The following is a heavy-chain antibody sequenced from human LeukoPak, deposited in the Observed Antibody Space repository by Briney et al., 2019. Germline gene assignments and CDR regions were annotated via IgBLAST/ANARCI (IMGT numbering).Heavy chain of an antibody. CDR2: ISSSSSTI. V-gene: IGHV3-48*01. Sequence: GGSLRLSCAASGFTFSSYSMNWVRQAPGKGLEWVSYISSSSSTIYYADSVKGRFTISRDNAKNSLYLQMNSLRAEDTAVYYCARGGSPVGATNDYWGQGTLVTVSS. D-gene: IGHD1-26*01. CDR3: ARGGSPVGATNDY. CDR1: GFTFSSYS. J-gene: IGHJ4*02.